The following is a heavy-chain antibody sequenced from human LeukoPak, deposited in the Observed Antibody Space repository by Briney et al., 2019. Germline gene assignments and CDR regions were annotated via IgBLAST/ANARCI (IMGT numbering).Heavy chain of an antibody. CDR1: GFTFSNYA. J-gene: IGHJ3*02. CDR2: ISGPGSST. Sequence: QPGGSLRLSCEASGFTFSNYALSWVRQAPGRTLEWVSTISGPGSSTYYTDSVRGRFTVSRDNSQNTLYLQMNSLRAEDTAFYYCAKPGGPGVAARRAFDTWGQGTMVTVSS. CDR3: AKPGGPGVAARRAFDT. V-gene: IGHV3-23*01. D-gene: IGHD3-10*01.